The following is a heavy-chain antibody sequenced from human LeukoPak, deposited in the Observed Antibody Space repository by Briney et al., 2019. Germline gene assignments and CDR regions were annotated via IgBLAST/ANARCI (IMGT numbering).Heavy chain of an antibody. CDR1: GSSISSYY. CDR2: IYTSGST. Sequence: SETLSLTCTVSGSSISSYYWSWIRQPAGKGLEWIGRIYTSGSTNYNPSLKSRVTVSVDTSKNQFSLKLSSVTAADTAVYYCASLYYGSGSYYNVDFDYWGQGTLVTVSS. J-gene: IGHJ4*02. CDR3: ASLYYGSGSYYNVDFDY. D-gene: IGHD3-10*01. V-gene: IGHV4-4*07.